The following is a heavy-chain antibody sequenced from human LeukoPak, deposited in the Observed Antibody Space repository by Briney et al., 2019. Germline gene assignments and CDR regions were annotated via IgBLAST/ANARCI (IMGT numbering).Heavy chain of an antibody. Sequence: SETLSLTCTVSGGSISSGGYYWSWIRQHPGKGLEWIGYIYYSGSTYYNPSLKSRVTISVDTSKNQFSLKLSSVTAADTAVYYCARVHRRVTSYYYGSGTFDYWGQGTLVTVSS. D-gene: IGHD3-10*01. CDR2: IYYSGST. CDR3: ARVHRRVTSYYYGSGTFDY. J-gene: IGHJ4*02. CDR1: GGSISSGGYY. V-gene: IGHV4-31*03.